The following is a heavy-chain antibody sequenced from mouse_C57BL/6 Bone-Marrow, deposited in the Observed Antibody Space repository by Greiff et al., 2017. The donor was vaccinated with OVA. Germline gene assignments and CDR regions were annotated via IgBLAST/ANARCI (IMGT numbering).Heavy chain of an antibody. D-gene: IGHD2-4*01. CDR3: AIRGLRRDDY. CDR2: IYPRSGNT. CDR1: GYTFTSYG. Sequence: QVQLQQSGAELARPGASVKLSCKASGYTFTSYGISWVKQRTGQGLEWIGEIYPRSGNTYYNEKFKGKATLTADKSSSTAYMQLSSLTSEDSAVYYCAIRGLRRDDYWGQGTTLTVSS. J-gene: IGHJ2*01. V-gene: IGHV1-81*01.